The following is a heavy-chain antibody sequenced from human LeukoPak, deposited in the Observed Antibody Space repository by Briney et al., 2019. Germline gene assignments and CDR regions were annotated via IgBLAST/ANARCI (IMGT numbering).Heavy chain of an antibody. CDR2: INPNSGGT. Sequence: ASVKVSCKASGYSFTGYYMHWVRQAPGQGLEWMGWINPNSGGTNYAQKFQGRVTMTRDTSISTAYMELSRLRSDDTAVYYCARPGSGWTWGTFDIWGQGTMVTVSS. D-gene: IGHD6-19*01. V-gene: IGHV1-2*02. CDR3: ARPGSGWTWGTFDI. CDR1: GYSFTGYY. J-gene: IGHJ3*02.